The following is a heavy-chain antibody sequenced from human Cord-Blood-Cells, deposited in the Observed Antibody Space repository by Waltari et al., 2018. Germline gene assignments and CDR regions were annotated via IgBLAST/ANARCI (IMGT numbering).Heavy chain of an antibody. CDR1: GYTFTSYG. D-gene: IGHD6-6*01. CDR3: ARSKQSQLVWYFDL. CDR2: ISAYNGNT. Sequence: QVQLVKSGAEGKKPGASVKVSCKDSGYTFTSYGISWVRQAPGQGPEWMGWISAYNGNTNYAQKLQGRVTMTTDTSTSTAYMELRSLRSDDTAVYYCARSKQSQLVWYFDLWGRGTLVTVSS. V-gene: IGHV1-18*04. J-gene: IGHJ2*01.